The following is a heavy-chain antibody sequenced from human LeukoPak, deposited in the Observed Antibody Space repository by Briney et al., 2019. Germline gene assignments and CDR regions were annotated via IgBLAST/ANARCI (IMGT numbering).Heavy chain of an antibody. Sequence: PGGSLRLSCAASGFTFSSYEMNCVRQAPGKGLEGVSYISSSGRTIHYADSVKGRFSISRDNAKNSLYLQMNSLRAEDTAVYYCARHTGYDFAFDYWGQGTLVTVSS. CDR2: ISSSGRTI. CDR1: GFTFSSYE. CDR3: ARHTGYDFAFDY. V-gene: IGHV3-48*03. D-gene: IGHD5-12*01. J-gene: IGHJ4*02.